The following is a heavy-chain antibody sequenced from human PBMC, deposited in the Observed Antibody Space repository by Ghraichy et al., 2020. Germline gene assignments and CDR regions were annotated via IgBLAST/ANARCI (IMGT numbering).Heavy chain of an antibody. CDR2: IYNSGST. J-gene: IGHJ5*02. CDR3: ARDPSSAGSSNNWFDP. CDR1: GGSISSYY. V-gene: IGHV4-59*01. Sequence: SETLSLTCTVSGGSISSYYWSWIRQPPGQGLEWIAYIYNSGSTKYNPSLKSRVTISVDTSKNQLSLKLSSVTAADTAVYYCARDPSSAGSSNNWFDPRGEGTLVTVSS. D-gene: IGHD6-13*01.